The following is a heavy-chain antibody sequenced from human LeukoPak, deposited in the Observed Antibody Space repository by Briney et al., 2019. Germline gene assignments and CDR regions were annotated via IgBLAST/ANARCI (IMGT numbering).Heavy chain of an antibody. V-gene: IGHV4-59*01. CDR1: GGSISSYY. CDR3: ARVSGSYDYYYMDV. CDR2: IYYSGST. Sequence: KPSETLSLTCTVSGGSISSYYWSWIRQPPGEGLEWIGYIYYSGSTNYNPSLKSRVTISVDTSKNQFSLKLSSVTAADTAVYYCARVSGSYDYYYMDVWGKGTTVTVSS. D-gene: IGHD1-26*01. J-gene: IGHJ6*03.